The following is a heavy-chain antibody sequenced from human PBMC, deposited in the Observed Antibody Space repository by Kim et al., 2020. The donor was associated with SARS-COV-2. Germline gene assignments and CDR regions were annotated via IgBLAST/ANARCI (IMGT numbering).Heavy chain of an antibody. CDR2: ISCSGGST. CDR3: AKGAIPVGATDY. V-gene: IGHV3-23*01. D-gene: IGHD1-26*01. Sequence: GWSLRLSCASSGFTFSSYAMSWVRQAPGKGLEWVSAISCSGGSTYYADSVKGRFTISRDNSKNTLYLQMNSLRAEDTAVYYCAKGAIPVGATDYWGQGTLVTVSS. J-gene: IGHJ4*02. CDR1: GFTFSSYA.